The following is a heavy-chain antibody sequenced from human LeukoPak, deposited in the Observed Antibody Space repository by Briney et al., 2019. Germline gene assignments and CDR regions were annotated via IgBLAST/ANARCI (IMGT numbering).Heavy chain of an antibody. V-gene: IGHV3-23*01. CDR1: GFTFSNYA. CDR2: ITDSGGDT. CDR3: ARQNLYYYYYGMDV. Sequence: GGSLRLSCAASGFTFSNYAMSWVRQAPGKGLEWFSAITDSGGDTYYADSVKGRFTISRDNSKNTLDLQMSSLRAEDTAVYYCARQNLYYYYYGMDVWGQGTTVTVSS. J-gene: IGHJ6*02.